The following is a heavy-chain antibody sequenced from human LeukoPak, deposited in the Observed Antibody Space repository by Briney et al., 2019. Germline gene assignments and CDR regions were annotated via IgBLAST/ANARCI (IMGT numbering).Heavy chain of an antibody. V-gene: IGHV5-51*01. Sequence: GESLKISCKGSGYSFSTYWIGWVRQMPGKGLEWMGIIYLGDSDTRYSPSFQGQVTISADKSISTAYLQWSSLKASDTAMYYCASGDSSGWSEYYFDYWGQGTLATVSS. CDR3: ASGDSSGWSEYYFDY. CDR2: IYLGDSDT. J-gene: IGHJ4*02. CDR1: GYSFSTYW. D-gene: IGHD6-19*01.